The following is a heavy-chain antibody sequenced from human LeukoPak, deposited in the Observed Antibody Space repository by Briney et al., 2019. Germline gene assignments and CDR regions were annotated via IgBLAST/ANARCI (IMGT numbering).Heavy chain of an antibody. V-gene: IGHV4-39*01. CDR1: GGSFSSSNYY. J-gene: IGHJ2*01. D-gene: IGHD2/OR15-2a*01. CDR3: ASFRLPGRYFDL. CDR2: IYYSGST. Sequence: SETLSLTCTVSGGSFSSSNYYWGWIRQPPGKGLEWIGSIYYSGSTYYNPSLKSRVTISVDTSKNQFSLKLNSVTAADTAVYYCASFRLPGRYFDLWGRGTLITVSS.